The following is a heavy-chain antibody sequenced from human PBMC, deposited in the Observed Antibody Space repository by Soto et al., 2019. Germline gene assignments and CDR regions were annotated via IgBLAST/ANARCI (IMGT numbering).Heavy chain of an antibody. CDR1: GYTFTRYG. J-gene: IGHJ5*02. V-gene: IGHV1-18*01. D-gene: IGHD3-10*01. Sequence: ASVKVSCKASGYTFTRYGISWVRQAPGQGLEWMRWISAYNGNTNYAQKLQGRVTMTADTSTSTAYMELRSLRSDDTAVYYCARDPHYGSGSYYKGTWFDPWGQGTLVTVSS. CDR3: ARDPHYGSGSYYKGTWFDP. CDR2: ISAYNGNT.